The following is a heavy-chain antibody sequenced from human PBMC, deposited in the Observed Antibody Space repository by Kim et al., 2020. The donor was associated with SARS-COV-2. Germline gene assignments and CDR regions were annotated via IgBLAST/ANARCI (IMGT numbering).Heavy chain of an antibody. Sequence: GGSLRLSCAASGFTFSSYGMHWVRQAPGKGLEWVAVISYDGSNKYYADSVKGRFTISRDNSKNTLYLQMNSLRAEDTAVYYCAKDQYYDILTGYYKPAFDIWGQGTMVTVSS. D-gene: IGHD3-9*01. CDR1: GFTFSSYG. CDR2: ISYDGSNK. V-gene: IGHV3-30*18. CDR3: AKDQYYDILTGYYKPAFDI. J-gene: IGHJ3*02.